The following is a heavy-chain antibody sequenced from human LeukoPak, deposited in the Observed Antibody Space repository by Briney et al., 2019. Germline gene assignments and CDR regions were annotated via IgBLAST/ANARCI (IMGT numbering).Heavy chain of an antibody. CDR2: LYYSGST. V-gene: IGHV4-59*01. J-gene: IGHJ4*02. CDR1: GGSISSYY. CDR3: ARGRSLYFDY. Sequence: PSETLSLTCSVSGGSISSYYWSWIRQPPGKGLEWIGYLYYSGSTNSNPSLKSRVTMSVDTSKNQFSLKLRSVTAADTAVYYCARGRSLYFDYWGQGTLVTVSS.